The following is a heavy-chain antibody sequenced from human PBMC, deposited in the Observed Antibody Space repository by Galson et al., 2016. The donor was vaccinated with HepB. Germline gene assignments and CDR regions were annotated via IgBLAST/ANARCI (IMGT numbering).Heavy chain of an antibody. D-gene: IGHD3-10*01. CDR2: IYYSGST. J-gene: IGHJ4*02. V-gene: IGHV4-39*01. CDR3: ARRGGEGGTDY. CDR1: GGSVSDITYY. Sequence: SETLSLTCTVSGGSVSDITYYWAWIRQPPGKGLEWIGTIYYSGSTYYTPSLKSRLTISLDRSQNQFSLKLTSVTAADTAVYYCARRGGEGGTDYWGQGTLVTVSS.